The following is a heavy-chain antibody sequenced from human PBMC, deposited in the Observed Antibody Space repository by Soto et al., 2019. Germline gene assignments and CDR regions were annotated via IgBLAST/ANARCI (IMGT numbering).Heavy chain of an antibody. V-gene: IGHV1-69*14. D-gene: IGHD1-26*01. Sequence: QVQLVQSGAEVKKPGSSVKISCKASGGSFRTNAFSWVRQAPGQGLEWMGGIIPIFPTPDYAQKFQGRVTIDSDKSTTTTYTERSNLSSEDTDTYYRAGDIVCQQFGGNDYYIMAGWGQGSTVTVSS. CDR3: AGDIVCQQFGGNDYYIMAG. CDR2: IIPIFPTP. J-gene: IGHJ6*02. CDR1: GGSFRTNA.